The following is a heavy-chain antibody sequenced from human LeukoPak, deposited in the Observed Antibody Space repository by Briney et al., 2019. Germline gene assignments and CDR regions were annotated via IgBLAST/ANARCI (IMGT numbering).Heavy chain of an antibody. CDR1: GFTFSGYE. J-gene: IGHJ4*02. Sequence: PGGSLRLSCAASGFTFSGYEMNWVRQAPGKGLEWVSCISTSGSTIYYADSVKGRFTISRDNSKNTLYLQMNSLRVEDTAVYYCAKGRGYCSGGNCYSGFDYWGQGTLVTVSS. CDR2: ISTSGSTI. D-gene: IGHD2-15*01. CDR3: AKGRGYCSGGNCYSGFDY. V-gene: IGHV3-48*03.